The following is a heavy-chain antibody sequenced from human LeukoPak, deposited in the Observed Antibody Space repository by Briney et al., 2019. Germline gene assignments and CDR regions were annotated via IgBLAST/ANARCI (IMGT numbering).Heavy chain of an antibody. CDR2: IWYDGSHK. Sequence: PGGSLRLSCAASGFTFSSYGMHWVRQAPGKGLEWVTVIWYDGSHKYYADSVKGRFTISRDNSKNTLYLQMNSLRAEDTAVYYCARDCDSTSCYPYWGQGTLVTVSS. D-gene: IGHD2-2*01. J-gene: IGHJ4*02. V-gene: IGHV3-33*01. CDR1: GFTFSSYG. CDR3: ARDCDSTSCYPY.